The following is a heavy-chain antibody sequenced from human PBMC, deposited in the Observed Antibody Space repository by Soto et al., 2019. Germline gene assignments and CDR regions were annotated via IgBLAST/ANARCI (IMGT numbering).Heavy chain of an antibody. D-gene: IGHD6-19*01. V-gene: IGHV3-23*02. CDR1: GFTFYRYD. Sequence: EVQLLESGGGLVQPGGALRLSCAASGFTFYRYDMFWVRQTPRRGLEWVSFISGSGGRIEYGDFVRGRFTASRDNAEDTISLQMNTLASDDTGVYYCVRRGSETGWYFDQWGQGTLVVVSS. CDR3: VRRGSETGWYFDQ. CDR2: ISGSGGRI. J-gene: IGHJ4*02.